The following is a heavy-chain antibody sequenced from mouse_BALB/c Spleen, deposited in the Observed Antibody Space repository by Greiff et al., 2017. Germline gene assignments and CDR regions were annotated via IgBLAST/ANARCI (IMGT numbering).Heavy chain of an antibody. D-gene: IGHD1-1*01. CDR3: ARDYYGSSWNDY. Sequence: EVQLVESGGDLVKPGGSLKLSCAASGFTFSSYGMSWVRQTPDKRLEWVATISSGGSYTYYPDSVKGRFTISRDNAKNTLYLQMSSLKSEDTAMYYCARDYYGSSWNDYWGQGTTLTVSS. J-gene: IGHJ2*01. V-gene: IGHV5-6*01. CDR1: GFTFSSYG. CDR2: ISSGGSYT.